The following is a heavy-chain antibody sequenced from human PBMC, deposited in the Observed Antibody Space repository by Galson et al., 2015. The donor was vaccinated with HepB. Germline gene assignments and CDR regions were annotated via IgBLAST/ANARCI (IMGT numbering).Heavy chain of an antibody. V-gene: IGHV4-34*01. CDR3: ARGGPTYYFDY. CDR2: INHSGST. J-gene: IGHJ4*02. CDR1: GGSFSGYY. Sequence: TCAVYGGSFSGYYWSWIRQPPGKGLEWIGEINHSGSTNYNPSLKSRVTISVDTSKNQFSLKLSSVTAADTAVYYCARGGPTYYFDYWGQGTLVTVSS. D-gene: IGHD3-16*01.